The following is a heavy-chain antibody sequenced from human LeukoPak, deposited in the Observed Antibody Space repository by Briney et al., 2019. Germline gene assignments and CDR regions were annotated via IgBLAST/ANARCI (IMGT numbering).Heavy chain of an antibody. D-gene: IGHD1-26*01. J-gene: IGHJ4*02. Sequence: ASVKVSCKASGYTLTSYAMHWVRQAPGQGLEWMGGIIPIFGTANYAQKFQGRVTITTDESTSTAYMELSSLRSEDTAVYYCARGDRIVGATPAGSFDYWGQGTLVTVSS. CDR1: GYTLTSYA. V-gene: IGHV1-69*05. CDR3: ARGDRIVGATPAGSFDY. CDR2: IIPIFGTA.